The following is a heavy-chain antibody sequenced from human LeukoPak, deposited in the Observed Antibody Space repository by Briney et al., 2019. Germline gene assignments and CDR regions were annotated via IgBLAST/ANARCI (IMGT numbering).Heavy chain of an antibody. CDR2: HHKSGST. Sequence: PSETLSLTCTVTVGSISSYYWSWIRQPPGKELEGIGYHHKSGSTNYNLSLKSRVPIQVDTSKHQYSLQFSTVTAEYTAVYYCACYARMGRWLQLSYWGQGTLVTVSS. CDR1: VGSISSYY. CDR3: ACYARMGRWLQLSY. V-gene: IGHV4-59*08. J-gene: IGHJ4*02. D-gene: IGHD2-2*01.